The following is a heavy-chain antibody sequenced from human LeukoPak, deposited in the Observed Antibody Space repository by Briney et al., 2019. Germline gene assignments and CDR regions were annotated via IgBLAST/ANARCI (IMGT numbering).Heavy chain of an antibody. CDR2: ISGNGVNT. CDR3: ATEKGDSPDY. V-gene: IGHV3-23*01. D-gene: IGHD2-21*01. J-gene: IGHJ4*02. Sequence: GGSLRLSCAASGFTFSNYAMSWVRQAPGKGLEWVSGISGNGVNTYHADSVKGRFTISRDNSKNTLYVQMHSLRAEDTAVYYCATEKGDSPDYWGQGTLDTVSS. CDR1: GFTFSNYA.